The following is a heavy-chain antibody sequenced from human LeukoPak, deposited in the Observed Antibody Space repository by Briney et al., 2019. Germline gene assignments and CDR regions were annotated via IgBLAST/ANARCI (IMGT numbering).Heavy chain of an antibody. V-gene: IGHV1-2*02. J-gene: IGHJ3*02. Sequence: ASVKVSCKASGYTFTGYYMHWVRQAPGQGLEWMGWINPNSGGTNYAQKLQGRVTMTTDTSTSTAYMELRSLRSDDTAVYYCARELGGVTAYDAFDIWGQGTMVTVSS. CDR1: GYTFTGYY. CDR3: ARELGGVTAYDAFDI. D-gene: IGHD3-16*01. CDR2: INPNSGGT.